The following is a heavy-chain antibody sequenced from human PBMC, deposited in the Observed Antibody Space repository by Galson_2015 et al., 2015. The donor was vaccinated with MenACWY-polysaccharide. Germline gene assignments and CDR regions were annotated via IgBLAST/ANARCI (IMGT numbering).Heavy chain of an antibody. J-gene: IGHJ4*02. V-gene: IGHV3-30-3*01. CDR1: GFTFSSYA. CDR2: ISYDGNNK. D-gene: IGHD1-26*01. CDR3: ARDGSRGGVGASDH. Sequence: SLRLSCAASGFTFSSYAMHWVRQAPGKGLEWLAVISYDGNNKYYADSVKGRLTISRDNSKNTLYLQVNSLRAEDTAVYYCARDGSRGGVGASDHWGQGTLVTVSS.